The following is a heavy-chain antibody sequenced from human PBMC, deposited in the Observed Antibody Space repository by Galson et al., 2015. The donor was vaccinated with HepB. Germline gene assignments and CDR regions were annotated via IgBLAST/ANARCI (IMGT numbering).Heavy chain of an antibody. CDR3: ARGGSGWDY. Sequence: SLRLSCAAPGFTFSSYSMNWVRQAPGKGLEWVSYVSSSSSTIYCADSVKGRFTISRDNAKNSLYLQMNSLRAEDTAVYYCARGGSGWDYWGQGTLVTVSS. V-gene: IGHV3-48*01. CDR1: GFTFSSYS. CDR2: VSSSSSTI. D-gene: IGHD6-19*01. J-gene: IGHJ4*02.